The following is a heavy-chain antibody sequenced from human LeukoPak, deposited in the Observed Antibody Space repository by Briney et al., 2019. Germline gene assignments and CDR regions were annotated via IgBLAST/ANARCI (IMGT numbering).Heavy chain of an antibody. CDR2: IYYSGST. CDR3: AGGHYDFWSGYPIFDY. V-gene: IGHV4-39*07. CDR1: GGSISSSSYY. J-gene: IGHJ4*02. Sequence: SETLSLTCTVSGGSISSSSYYWGWIRQPPGKGLEWIGSIYYSGSTYYNPSLKSRVTISVDTSKNQFSLKLSSVTAADTAVYYCAGGHYDFWSGYPIFDYWGQGTLVTVSS. D-gene: IGHD3-3*01.